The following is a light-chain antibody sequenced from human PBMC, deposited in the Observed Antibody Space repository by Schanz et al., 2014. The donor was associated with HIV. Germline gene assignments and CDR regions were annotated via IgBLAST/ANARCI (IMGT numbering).Light chain of an antibody. Sequence: QSVLTQPPSVSAAPGQKVTISCSGSSSDIGDNYVSWYQHLPGTAPKLLIYDDNKRPSGIPDRFSGSKSGASATLDITGLQTGDEADYYCGTWDSNLILGVFGGGTKLTVL. CDR1: SSDIGDNY. CDR3: GTWDSNLILGV. CDR2: DDN. J-gene: IGLJ2*01. V-gene: IGLV1-51*01.